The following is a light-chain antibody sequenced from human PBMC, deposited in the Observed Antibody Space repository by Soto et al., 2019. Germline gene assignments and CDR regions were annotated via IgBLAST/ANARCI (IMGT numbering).Light chain of an antibody. Sequence: QSVLTQPPSVSGAPGQRVTISRTGSSSNIGAGYDVHWYQQLPGTAPKLLIYGNSNRPSGVPDRFSGSKSGTSASLAITGLQAEDEADYYCQSYDSSLSGFYVFGTGTKVNVL. CDR1: SSNIGAGYD. V-gene: IGLV1-40*01. CDR3: QSYDSSLSGFYV. J-gene: IGLJ1*01. CDR2: GNS.